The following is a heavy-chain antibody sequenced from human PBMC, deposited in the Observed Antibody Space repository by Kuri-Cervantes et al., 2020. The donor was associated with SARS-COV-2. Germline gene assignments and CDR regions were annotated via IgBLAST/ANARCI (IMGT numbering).Heavy chain of an antibody. V-gene: IGHV4-61*08. J-gene: IGHJ3*02. Sequence: SETLSLTCTVSGGSISSGDDCWSWSLQPPGKGLEWIGYIYYSGSTYYNPSLKSRVTMSVDTSKNQSSLKLSSVTAADTAVYYCATYGEAFDILGQGTMVTVSS. CDR3: ATYGEAFDI. CDR1: GGSISSGDDC. CDR2: IYYSGST. D-gene: IGHD4-17*01.